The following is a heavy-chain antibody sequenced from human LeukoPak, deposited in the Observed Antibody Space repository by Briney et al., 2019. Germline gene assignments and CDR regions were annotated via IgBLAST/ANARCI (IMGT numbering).Heavy chain of an antibody. D-gene: IGHD6-13*01. J-gene: IGHJ5*02. CDR1: GFTFSSFA. V-gene: IGHV3-33*01. Sequence: PGRSLTLSCAASGFTFSSFAMHWVRQAPGKGLEWVAVIWYDASNKYYADSVKGRFTISRDNSKNTLFLQMNSLRDDDTAVYYCVRGVGVSRFNYFDPWGQGTLVIVSS. CDR3: VRGVGVSRFNYFDP. CDR2: IWYDASNK.